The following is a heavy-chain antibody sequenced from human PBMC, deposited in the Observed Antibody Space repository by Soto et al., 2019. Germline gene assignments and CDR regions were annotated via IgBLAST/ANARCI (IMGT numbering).Heavy chain of an antibody. CDR2: ISSTTNYI. V-gene: IGHV3-21*06. J-gene: IGHJ4*02. Sequence: GGSLRLSCAASGFTFTRYSMNWVRQAPGKGLEWVSSISSTTNYIYYVYSMKGRFTISRDNSNNSLYLEMNSLRAEDTAVYYWARESEHSTSNFHXWGQGTLVTVSX. CDR1: GFTFTRYS. D-gene: IGHD5-18*01. CDR3: ARESEHSTSNFHX.